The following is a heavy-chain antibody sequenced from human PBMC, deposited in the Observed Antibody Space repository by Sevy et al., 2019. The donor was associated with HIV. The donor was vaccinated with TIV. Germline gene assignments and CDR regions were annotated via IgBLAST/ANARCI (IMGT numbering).Heavy chain of an antibody. CDR2: IYPDGSDT. D-gene: IGHD3-22*01. CDR3: ATSRSGYFDSSGYYIY. CDR1: GYSFTSHW. Sequence: GESLKISCKGSGYSFTSHWIGWVRHMPGKGLEWMGIIYPDGSDTRYSPSFQGQVTFSADKSISTAYLQWSSLKASDTAMYYCATSRSGYFDSSGYYIYWGQGTLVTVSS. J-gene: IGHJ4*02. V-gene: IGHV5-51*01.